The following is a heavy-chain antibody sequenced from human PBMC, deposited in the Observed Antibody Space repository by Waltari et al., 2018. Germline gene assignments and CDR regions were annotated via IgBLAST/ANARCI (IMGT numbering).Heavy chain of an antibody. CDR2: FDPEDGET. D-gene: IGHD2-8*01. Sequence: QVQLVQSGAEVKKPGASVKVSCKVSGSPLTEFSMPWFRRAPGKGLEWMGGFDPEDGETIYAQKFQGRVTMTEDTSTDTAYMELSSLRSEDTAVYYCATQWRIPLDAFDIWGQGTMVTVSS. CDR3: ATQWRIPLDAFDI. V-gene: IGHV1-24*01. CDR1: GSPLTEFS. J-gene: IGHJ3*02.